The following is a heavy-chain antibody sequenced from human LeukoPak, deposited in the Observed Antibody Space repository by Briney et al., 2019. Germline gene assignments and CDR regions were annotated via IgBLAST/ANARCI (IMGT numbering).Heavy chain of an antibody. CDR3: ASDLGYCSGGICYTNLDY. D-gene: IGHD2-15*01. V-gene: IGHV1-2*02. CDR2: INPNSGGT. J-gene: IGHJ4*02. Sequence: ASVKVSCKASGYTFTGYYMHWVRQAPGQGLEWMGWINPNSGGTNYAQKFQGRVTMTRDTSISTAYMELSRLRSDDTAVYYCASDLGYCSGGICYTNLDYWGQGTLVTVSS. CDR1: GYTFTGYY.